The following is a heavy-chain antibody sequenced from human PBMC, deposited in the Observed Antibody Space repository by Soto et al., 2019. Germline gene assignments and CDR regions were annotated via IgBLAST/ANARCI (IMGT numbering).Heavy chain of an antibody. CDR3: ARASFGVVPPHYAFDI. J-gene: IGHJ3*02. Sequence: SGPTLVNPTQTLTLTCTFSGFSLSTSGVGVGWIRQPPGKALEWLALIYWDDDKRYSPSLKSRLTITKDTSKNQVVLTMTNMDPVDTATYYCARASFGVVPPHYAFDIWGQGTMVTVSS. D-gene: IGHD3-3*01. CDR1: GFSLSTSGVG. V-gene: IGHV2-5*02. CDR2: IYWDDDK.